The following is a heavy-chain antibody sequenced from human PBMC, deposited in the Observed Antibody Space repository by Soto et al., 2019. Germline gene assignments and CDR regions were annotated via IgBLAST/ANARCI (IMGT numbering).Heavy chain of an antibody. CDR2: IYSGGNT. Sequence: EVQLVESGGGLIQPGGSLRLSCAASGFIVSDSYMTWVRQAPGKGLEWVSIIYSGGNTYYADSVKGRFTISRDNSKITLYLQMNSLRVEDTAVYYCARERGRRIDYWGQGALVTVSS. V-gene: IGHV3-53*01. J-gene: IGHJ4*02. CDR3: ARERGRRIDY. D-gene: IGHD6-6*01. CDR1: GFIVSDSY.